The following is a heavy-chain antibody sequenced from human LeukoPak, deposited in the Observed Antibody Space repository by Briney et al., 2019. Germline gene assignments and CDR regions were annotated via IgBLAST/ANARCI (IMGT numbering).Heavy chain of an antibody. Sequence: RSGGSLRLSCAASGFTFSDYYMSWIRQAPGKGLEWVSYISSSGSTIYYADSVKGRFTISRDNAKNSLYLQMNSLRAEDTAVYYRARSTGYSSADGAFDIWGQGTMVTVSS. CDR2: ISSSGSTI. CDR1: GFTFSDYY. CDR3: ARSTGYSSADGAFDI. D-gene: IGHD6-19*01. J-gene: IGHJ3*02. V-gene: IGHV3-11*04.